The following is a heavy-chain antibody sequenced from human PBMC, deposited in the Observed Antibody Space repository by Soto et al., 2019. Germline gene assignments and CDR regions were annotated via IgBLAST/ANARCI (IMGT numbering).Heavy chain of an antibody. CDR2: ISAYNGNT. CDR1: GYTFTSYG. V-gene: IGHV1-18*01. D-gene: IGHD3-3*01. Sequence: GASVKVSCKASGYTFTSYGISWVRQAPGQGLEWMGWISAYNGNTNYAQKLQGRVTMTTDTSTSTAYMELSSLRSEDTAVYYCARLFWSGYDNWFDPWGHGTLVSVSS. CDR3: ARLFWSGYDNWFDP. J-gene: IGHJ5*02.